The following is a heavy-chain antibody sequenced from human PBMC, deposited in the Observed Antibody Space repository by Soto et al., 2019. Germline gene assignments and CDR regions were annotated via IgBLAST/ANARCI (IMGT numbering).Heavy chain of an antibody. D-gene: IGHD2-2*01. CDR1: GGSFSGYY. V-gene: IGHV4-34*01. Sequence: ASETLSRNCAVYGGSFSGYYWSWIRQPPGKGLEWIGEINHSGSTNYNPSLKSRVTISVDTSKNQFSLKLSSVTAADPAVYFCALVGRHLGPAYCSSPLCSLFCDFDY. CDR2: INHSGST. J-gene: IGHJ4*01. CDR3: ALVGRHLGPAYCSSPLCSLFCDFDY.